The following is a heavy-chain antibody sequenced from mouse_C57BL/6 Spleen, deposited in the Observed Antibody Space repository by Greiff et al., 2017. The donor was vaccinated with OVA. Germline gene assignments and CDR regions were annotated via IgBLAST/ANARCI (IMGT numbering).Heavy chain of an antibody. V-gene: IGHV1-61*01. Sequence: QVQLKQPGAELVRPGSSVKLSCKASGYTFTSYWMDWVKQRPGQGLEWIGNIYPSDSETHYNQKFKDKATLTVDKSSSTAYMQLSSLTSEDSAVYYCARYDGYPFDYWGQGTTLTVSS. CDR1: GYTFTSYW. CDR2: IYPSDSET. J-gene: IGHJ2*01. D-gene: IGHD2-2*01. CDR3: ARYDGYPFDY.